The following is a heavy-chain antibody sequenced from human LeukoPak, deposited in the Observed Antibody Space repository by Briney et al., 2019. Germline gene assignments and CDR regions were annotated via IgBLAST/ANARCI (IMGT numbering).Heavy chain of an antibody. Sequence: SETLSLTCTVSGGSISSGGYYWSWIRQPAGKGLEWIGRIYTAGITKYNPSLKSRVTMSVDTSKNQFSLRLSSVTAADTAVYYCASGLFADYYFNSWGQGTLVTVSS. CDR2: IYTAGIT. CDR1: GGSISSGGYY. CDR3: ASGLFADYYFNS. J-gene: IGHJ4*02. V-gene: IGHV4-61*02.